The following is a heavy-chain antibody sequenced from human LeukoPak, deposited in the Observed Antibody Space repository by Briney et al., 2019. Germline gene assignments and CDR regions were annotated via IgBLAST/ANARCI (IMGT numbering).Heavy chain of an antibody. D-gene: IGHD3-10*01. CDR1: GGSFSGYY. CDR3: ARGLSSTRRESDY. CDR2: INHSGST. J-gene: IGHJ4*02. Sequence: SETLSLTCAVYGGSFSGYYWSWIRQPPGKGLEWIGEINHSGSTNYNPSLKSRVTISVDTSKNQFSLKLSSVTAADTAVYFCARGLSSTRRESDYWGQGTLVTAST. V-gene: IGHV4-34*01.